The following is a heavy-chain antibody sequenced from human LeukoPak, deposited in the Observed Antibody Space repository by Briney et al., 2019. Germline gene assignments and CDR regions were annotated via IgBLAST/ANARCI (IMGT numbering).Heavy chain of an antibody. Sequence: PGGSLRLSCAASGFTFSSYAMHWVRQAPGKGLEWVAVISYDGSNKYYADSVKGRFTISRDNAKNSLYLQMTSLRAEDTAVYYCARAAAGSWYFYYYMDVWGKGTTVTISS. J-gene: IGHJ6*03. D-gene: IGHD6-13*01. V-gene: IGHV3-30*04. CDR1: GFTFSSYA. CDR2: ISYDGSNK. CDR3: ARAAAGSWYFYYYMDV.